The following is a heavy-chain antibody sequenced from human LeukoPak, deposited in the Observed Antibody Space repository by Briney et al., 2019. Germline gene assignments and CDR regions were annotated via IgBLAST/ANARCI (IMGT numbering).Heavy chain of an antibody. V-gene: IGHV1-8*01. D-gene: IGHD2/OR15-2a*01. CDR1: GYTFTSYD. CDR3: ARDFQSRVDDAFDI. Sequence: GASVKVSCKASGYTFTSYDINRVRQATGQGLEWMGWMNPNSGNTGYAQKFQGRVTMTRNTSISTAYMELSSLRSEDTAVYYCARDFQSRVDDAFDIWGQGTMVTVSS. CDR2: MNPNSGNT. J-gene: IGHJ3*02.